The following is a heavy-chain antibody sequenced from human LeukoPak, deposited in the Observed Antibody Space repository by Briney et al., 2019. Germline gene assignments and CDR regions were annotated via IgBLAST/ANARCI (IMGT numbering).Heavy chain of an antibody. D-gene: IGHD2-21*01. CDR3: ARGPSYCGGDCYYYFDY. CDR1: GFTFSGYW. CDR2: IHQDGSEK. V-gene: IGHV3-7*01. Sequence: GGSLRLSCAASGFTFSGYWMSWVRQAPGKGLEWVANIHQDGSEKYYVDSVKGRFTISRDNAKNSLYLQMNSLRAEDTAVYYCARGPSYCGGDCYYYFDYWGQGTLVTVSS. J-gene: IGHJ4*02.